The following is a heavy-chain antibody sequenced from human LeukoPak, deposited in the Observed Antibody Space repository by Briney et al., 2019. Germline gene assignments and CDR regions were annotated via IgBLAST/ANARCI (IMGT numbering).Heavy chain of an antibody. V-gene: IGHV3-7*01. Sequence: PGGSLRLSCIGSGFTFSKTWMMWVRQAPGKGLEWVANINQDGGAISYVDSVKGRFTISRDNAKNSLYLQMNSLRAEDTAVYYCARDPLSPGYSYGLFDYWGQGTLVTVSS. CDR3: ARDPLSPGYSYGLFDY. CDR2: INQDGGAI. J-gene: IGHJ4*02. CDR1: GFTFSKTW. D-gene: IGHD5-18*01.